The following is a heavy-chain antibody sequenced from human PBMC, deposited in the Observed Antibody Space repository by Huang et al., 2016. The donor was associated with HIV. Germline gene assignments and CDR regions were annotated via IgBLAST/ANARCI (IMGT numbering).Heavy chain of an antibody. CDR3: AKVLRAVAGWLASGFDC. CDR2: VRYDGNNI. CDR1: GFTFSNHG. V-gene: IGHV3-30*02. Sequence: QVQLGESGGGVVQPGGSLRLSCAASGFTFSNHGMHWVRQARVGGGGGVAFVRYDGNNIHYAGSVGGRFTLSRGNFKNTLYLEMNSLRAEDAAVYYCAKVLRAVAGWLASGFDCWGQGTLVTVSS. J-gene: IGHJ4*02. D-gene: IGHD6-19*01.